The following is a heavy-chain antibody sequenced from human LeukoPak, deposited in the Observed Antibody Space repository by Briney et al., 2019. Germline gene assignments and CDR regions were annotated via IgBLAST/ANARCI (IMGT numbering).Heavy chain of an antibody. CDR1: GGSINSHY. D-gene: IGHD3-10*01. J-gene: IGHJ4*02. CDR2: IFNTGNT. V-gene: IGHV4-59*11. Sequence: SETLSLTCSVSGGSINSHYWSWIRQPPGKRLEWLGYIFNTGNTNYNPSLASRVTMSVDTSRAQFFLRLSPVTAADTAIYYCASRPADTTWYGVFDYWSQGTLATVSS. CDR3: ASRPADTTWYGVFDY.